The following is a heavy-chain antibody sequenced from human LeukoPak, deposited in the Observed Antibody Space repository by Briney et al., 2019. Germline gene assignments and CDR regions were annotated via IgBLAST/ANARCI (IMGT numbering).Heavy chain of an antibody. CDR3: AHGTMYQLDY. D-gene: IGHD2-2*01. V-gene: IGHV3-23*01. Sequence: GSLRLSCAASRFTFSSYGMSWVRQAPGKGLEWVSGILGLGGASRTYYADSVKGRFTISRDNSKNTLYLQMNSLRAEDTAVYYCAHGTMYQLDYWGQGTLVTVSS. CDR2: ILGLGGASRT. CDR1: RFTFSSYG. J-gene: IGHJ4*02.